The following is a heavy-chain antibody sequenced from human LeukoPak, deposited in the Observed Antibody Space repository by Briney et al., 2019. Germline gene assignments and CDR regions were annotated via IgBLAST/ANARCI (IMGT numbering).Heavy chain of an antibody. J-gene: IGHJ4*02. CDR2: IYYSGST. Sequence: PSETLSLTCTVSGGSISSYYWSWIRQPPVTGLAWIGYIYYSGSTNYNPSLKSRVTISVDTSKNQFSLKLSSETAADTAVYYCAGTYYDFWSGYSRGYYFDYWGQGTLVTVSS. CDR1: GGSISSYY. CDR3: AGTYYDFWSGYSRGYYFDY. V-gene: IGHV4-59*01. D-gene: IGHD3-3*01.